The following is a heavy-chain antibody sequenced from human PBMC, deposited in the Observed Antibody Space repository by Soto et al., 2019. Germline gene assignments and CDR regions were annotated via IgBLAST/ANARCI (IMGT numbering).Heavy chain of an antibody. V-gene: IGHV4-30-4*01. D-gene: IGHD3-10*01. CDR1: GGSISSGDYY. CDR2: IYYSGST. CDR3: ARDSDPSAGASYYYYGMDV. Sequence: PSETLSLTCTVSGGSISSGDYYWSWIRQPPGKGLEWIGYIYYSGSTYYNPSLKSRVTISVDTSKNQFSLKLSSVTAADTAVYYCARDSDPSAGASYYYYGMDVWGQGTTVTVSS. J-gene: IGHJ6*02.